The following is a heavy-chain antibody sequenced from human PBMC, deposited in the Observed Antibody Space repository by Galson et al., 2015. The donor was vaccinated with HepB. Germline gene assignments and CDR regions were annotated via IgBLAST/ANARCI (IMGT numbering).Heavy chain of an antibody. CDR2: IYSGGYT. V-gene: IGHV3-66*01. Sequence: SLRLSCAASGFTVSNNYMSWVRQAPGKGLEWVSVIYSGGYTYYADSVKGRFTISRDHSKNTLYLQMNSLKTEDTAVYYCTTDSLGSPHYYYYYGMDVWGQGTTVTVSS. CDR1: GFTVSNNY. CDR3: TTDSLGSPHYYYYYGMDV. D-gene: IGHD1-26*01. J-gene: IGHJ6*02.